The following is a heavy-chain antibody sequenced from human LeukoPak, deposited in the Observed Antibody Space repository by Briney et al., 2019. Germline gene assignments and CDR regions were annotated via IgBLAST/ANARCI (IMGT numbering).Heavy chain of an antibody. D-gene: IGHD3-22*01. Sequence: GGSLRLSCAASGFTFDDYAMHWVRQGPGKGLEWVSGISWNSGSIAYADSVKGRFTISRDNAKNFLYLQMNSLRAEDTALYYCAKDISHSSGYYFFDYWGQGTLVTVSS. V-gene: IGHV3-9*01. CDR1: GFTFDDYA. J-gene: IGHJ4*02. CDR3: AKDISHSSGYYFFDY. CDR2: ISWNSGSI.